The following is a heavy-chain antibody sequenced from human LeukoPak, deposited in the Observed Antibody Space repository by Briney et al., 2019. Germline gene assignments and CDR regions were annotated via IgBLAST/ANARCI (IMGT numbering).Heavy chain of an antibody. J-gene: IGHJ6*03. CDR1: DGSITMYY. CDR3: ARGRVSSSTWYSTYYYYFYMDV. V-gene: IGHV4-59*01. CDR2: VDHTGST. D-gene: IGHD1-1*01. Sequence: SETLSLTCTVSDGSITMYYWTWIRQPPGKGLEWIGYVDHTGSTNFNPSLNGRVSISRDTSKNLFSLRLRSVTAADTAVYFCARGRVSSSTWYSTYYYYFYMDVWGKGTTVTVSS.